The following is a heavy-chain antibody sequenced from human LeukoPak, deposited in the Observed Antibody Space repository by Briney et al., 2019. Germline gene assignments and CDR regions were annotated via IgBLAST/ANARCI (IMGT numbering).Heavy chain of an antibody. J-gene: IGHJ3*02. V-gene: IGHV3-7*01. CDR2: IKQDGSEK. Sequence: GGSLRLSCAASGFTFSSYWMSWVRQAPGEGLERVANIKQDGSEKYYVDSVKGRFTISRDNAKNSLYLQMNSLRAEDTAVYYCARAYLSPYAFDIWGQGTMVTVSS. CDR3: ARAYLSPYAFDI. D-gene: IGHD3-10*01. CDR1: GFTFSSYW.